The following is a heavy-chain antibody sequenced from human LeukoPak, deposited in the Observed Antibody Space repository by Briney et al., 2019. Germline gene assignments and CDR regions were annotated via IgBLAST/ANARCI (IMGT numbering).Heavy chain of an antibody. CDR3: ARDPSNTPGLVPQGY. V-gene: IGHV4-38-2*02. D-gene: IGHD2-8*02. CDR1: GYSISSGYY. CDR2: IYHSGST. Sequence: SETLSLTCTVSGYSISSGYYWVWIRQPPGKGLEWIGSIYHSGSTYHNPSLKSRVSISVDTSKNQFSLKLSSVTAADTAVYYCARDPSNTPGLVPQGYWGQGTLVTVSS. J-gene: IGHJ4*02.